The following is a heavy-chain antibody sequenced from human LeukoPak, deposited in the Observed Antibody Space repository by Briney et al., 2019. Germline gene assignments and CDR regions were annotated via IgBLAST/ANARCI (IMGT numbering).Heavy chain of an antibody. Sequence: SVKVSCKASGGTFSSYTISWVRQAPGQGLEWMGRIIPILGIANYAQKFQGRVTITADKSTSTAYMELSSLRSEDTTVYYCASYFWSGYYYDYWGQGTLVTVSS. CDR2: IIPILGIA. J-gene: IGHJ4*02. V-gene: IGHV1-69*02. CDR1: GGTFSSYT. CDR3: ASYFWSGYYYDY. D-gene: IGHD3-3*01.